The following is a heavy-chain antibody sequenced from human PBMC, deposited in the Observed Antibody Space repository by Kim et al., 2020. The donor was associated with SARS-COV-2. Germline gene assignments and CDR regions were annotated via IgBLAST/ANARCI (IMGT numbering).Heavy chain of an antibody. CDR1: GGSISSYY. Sequence: SETLSLTCTVSGGSISSYYWTWIRQPPGKGLEWIGYIYYSGSTNYNPSLKSRVTISVDTSKNQFSLKLSSVTAADTAVYYCARSRSGWDRRHAFDIWGQG. V-gene: IGHV4-59*01. CDR2: IYYSGST. J-gene: IGHJ3*02. CDR3: ARSRSGWDRRHAFDI. D-gene: IGHD6-19*01.